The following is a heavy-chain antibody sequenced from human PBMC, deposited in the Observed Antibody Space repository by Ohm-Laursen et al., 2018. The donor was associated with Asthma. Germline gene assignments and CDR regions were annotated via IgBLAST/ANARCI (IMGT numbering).Heavy chain of an antibody. Sequence: PTQTLTLTCTFSGFSLSTSGMCVSWIRQPPGKALEWLALIDWDDDKYYSTSLKTRLTISKDTSKKQVVLTMTNMDPVDTATYYCARIRLAVAGSRSYYYYGMDVWGQGTTVTVSS. J-gene: IGHJ6*02. CDR3: ARIRLAVAGSRSYYYYGMDV. V-gene: IGHV2-70*01. CDR2: IDWDDDK. D-gene: IGHD6-19*01. CDR1: GFSLSTSGMC.